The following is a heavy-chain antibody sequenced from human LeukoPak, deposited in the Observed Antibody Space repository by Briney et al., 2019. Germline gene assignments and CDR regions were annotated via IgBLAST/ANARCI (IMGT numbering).Heavy chain of an antibody. V-gene: IGHV4-61*02. CDR3: ARGPGRDGYNFPFDY. J-gene: IGHJ4*02. CDR1: GESVTSPNYY. CDR2: IYTTRKP. D-gene: IGHD5-24*01. Sequence: SETLSLTCNVSGESVTSPNYYWSWIRQPAGKGLELIGLIYTTRKPNYNPSLKSRVTISVDTSKNQFSLKLSSVTAADTAVYYCARGPGRDGYNFPFDYWGQGTLVTVSS.